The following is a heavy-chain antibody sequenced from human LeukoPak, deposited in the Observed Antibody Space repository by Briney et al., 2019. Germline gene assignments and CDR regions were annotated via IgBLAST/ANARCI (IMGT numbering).Heavy chain of an antibody. J-gene: IGHJ3*02. V-gene: IGHV1-3*01. CDR3: ARIDYGDYQGAFDI. D-gene: IGHD4-17*01. Sequence: APVKVSCKASGYTFTSYAMHWVRQAPGQRLEWMGWINAGNGNTKYSQKFQGRVTITRDTSASTAYMELSSLRSEDTAVYYCARIDYGDYQGAFDIWGQGTMVTVSS. CDR2: INAGNGNT. CDR1: GYTFTSYA.